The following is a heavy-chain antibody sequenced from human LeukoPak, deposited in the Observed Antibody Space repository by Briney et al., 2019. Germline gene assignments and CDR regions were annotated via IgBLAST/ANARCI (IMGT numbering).Heavy chain of an antibody. Sequence: PGGSLRLSCAASGFIFSNYGMHWVRQAPAKGLEWVAFIRYDGSNKYYADSVKGRFTISRDNSKNTLYLQMNSLRAEDTAVYYCAKDGSYGGNSPDYFDYWGQGTLVTVSS. CDR2: IRYDGSNK. J-gene: IGHJ4*02. D-gene: IGHD4-23*01. CDR3: AKDGSYGGNSPDYFDY. CDR1: GFIFSNYG. V-gene: IGHV3-30*02.